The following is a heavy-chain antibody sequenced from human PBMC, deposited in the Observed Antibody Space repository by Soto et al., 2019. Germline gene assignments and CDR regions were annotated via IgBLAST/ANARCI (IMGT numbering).Heavy chain of an antibody. D-gene: IGHD5-12*01. J-gene: IGHJ3*02. CDR1: GDSVSSNSAA. CDR2: TYYRSKWYN. Sequence: QVQLQQSGPGLVKPSQTLSLTCAISGDSVSSNSAAWNWIRQSPSRGLEWLGRTYYRSKWYNDYAVSVKSRITINPDTSKNQFSLQLNSVTPEDTAVYYCARYDGRATPQPSDAFDIWGQGTMVTVSS. CDR3: ARYDGRATPQPSDAFDI. V-gene: IGHV6-1*01.